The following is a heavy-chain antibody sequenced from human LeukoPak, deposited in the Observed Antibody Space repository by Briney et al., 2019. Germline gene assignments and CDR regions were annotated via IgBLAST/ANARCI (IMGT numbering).Heavy chain of an antibody. CDR3: ARDNWNYGSSMDV. CDR1: GGSISSYY. CDR2: IYYSGST. Sequence: ASETLSLTCTVSGGSISSYYWSWIRQPPGKGLEWIGYIYYSGSTNYNPSLKSRVTISVDTSKNQFSLKLSSVTAADTAVYYCARDNWNYGSSMDVWDQGTTVTVSS. J-gene: IGHJ6*02. V-gene: IGHV4-59*01. D-gene: IGHD1-7*01.